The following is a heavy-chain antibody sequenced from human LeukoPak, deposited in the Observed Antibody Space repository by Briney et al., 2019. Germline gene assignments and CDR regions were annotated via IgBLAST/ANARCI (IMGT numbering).Heavy chain of an antibody. D-gene: IGHD3-9*01. CDR2: INPNSGGT. V-gene: IGHV1-2*02. Sequence: AASVKVSCKASGYTFTGYYMHWVRQAPGQGLEWMGWINPNSGGTNYAQKFQGRVTMTRDTSISTAYMELSRLRSDDTAVYYCARGRDYDILTGIDYWGQGTLVTVSS. CDR1: GYTFTGYY. CDR3: ARGRDYDILTGIDY. J-gene: IGHJ4*02.